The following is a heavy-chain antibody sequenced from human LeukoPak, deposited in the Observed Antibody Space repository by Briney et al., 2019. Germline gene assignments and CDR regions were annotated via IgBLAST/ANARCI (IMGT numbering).Heavy chain of an antibody. V-gene: IGHV3-23*01. CDR3: ANGYCSGGSCYGY. J-gene: IGHJ4*02. Sequence: GGSLRLSCAASGFTFSSYAMSWVRQAPGKGLEWVSAISGSGGSTYYADSVKGRFTISRDNSKNTLYLQMNSLRAEDTAVYYCANGYCSGGSCYGYWGQGTLVIVSS. CDR2: ISGSGGST. D-gene: IGHD2-15*01. CDR1: GFTFSSYA.